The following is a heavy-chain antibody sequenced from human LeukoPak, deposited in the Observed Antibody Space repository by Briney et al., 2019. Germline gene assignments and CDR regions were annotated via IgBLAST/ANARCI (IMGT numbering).Heavy chain of an antibody. CDR2: IIPIFGTA. V-gene: IGHV1-69*06. CDR1: GGTFSSYA. J-gene: IGHJ6*03. CDR3: ATVSHYYYMDV. Sequence: SVKVSCKASGGTFSSYAISWVRQAPGQGLEWMGRIIPIFGTANYAQKFQGRVTMTEDTSTDTAYMELSSLRSEDTAVYYCATVSHYYYMDVWGKGTTVTVSS.